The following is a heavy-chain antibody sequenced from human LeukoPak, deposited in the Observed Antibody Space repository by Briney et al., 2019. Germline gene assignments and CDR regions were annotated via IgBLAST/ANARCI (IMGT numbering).Heavy chain of an antibody. V-gene: IGHV3-66*01. CDR2: IYNDGRT. CDR3: ARGQIYGTGSYFFDH. J-gene: IGHJ4*02. Sequence: PGGSLRLSCAASGFTVTSNHMSWVRQTPGQGRLEWVSVIYNDGRTFYTGSVTGRFTISRDSSKNTLYLQMNSLRAEDTAVYYCARGQIYGTGSYFFDHWGQGTLVTVSS. D-gene: IGHD3-10*01. CDR1: GFTVTSNH.